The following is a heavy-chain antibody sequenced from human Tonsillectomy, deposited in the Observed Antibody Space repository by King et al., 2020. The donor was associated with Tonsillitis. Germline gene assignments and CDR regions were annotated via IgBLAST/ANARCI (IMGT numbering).Heavy chain of an antibody. Sequence: QLVESGPEVRKPGTSVKVSCTASGLTFSTSAVQWVRQARGQRLEWIGWIVVGSGTTNYAQKFQERVTITRDMSTRTVYMELSSLRSEDTAVYYCATEGDMATWFDPWGQGTLVTVSS. CDR3: ATEGDMATWFDP. CDR2: IVVGSGTT. CDR1: GLTFSTSA. D-gene: IGHD5-12*01. J-gene: IGHJ5*02. V-gene: IGHV1-58*01.